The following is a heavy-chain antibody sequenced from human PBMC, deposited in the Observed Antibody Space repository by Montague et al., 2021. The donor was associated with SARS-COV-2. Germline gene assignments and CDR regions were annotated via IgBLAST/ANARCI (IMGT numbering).Heavy chain of an antibody. J-gene: IGHJ6*02. D-gene: IGHD7-27*01. Sequence: PALVKPTQTLTLTCTFSGFSLRTAGTCVSWIRQPPGKAPQWLARIYWDGDKYYSRTLETRLSISTDTSKTQVVLTMTNVDPVDTATYYCARLSGVAPRCYYEGMDVWGQGTAVTVSS. V-gene: IGHV2-70*11. CDR1: GFSLRTAGTC. CDR3: ARLSGVAPRCYYEGMDV. CDR2: IYWDGDK.